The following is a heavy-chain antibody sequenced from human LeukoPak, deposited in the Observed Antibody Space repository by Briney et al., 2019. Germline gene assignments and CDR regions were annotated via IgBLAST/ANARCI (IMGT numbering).Heavy chain of an antibody. V-gene: IGHV3-21*01. CDR3: ARVVVAASEYFDY. CDR2: ISSSSSYI. CDR1: GFTFSSYS. J-gene: IGHJ4*02. D-gene: IGHD2-15*01. Sequence: GGSLRLSCAASGFTFSSYSMNWVRQAPGKGLEWVSSISSSSSYIYYADSVKGRFTISRDNAKNSLYLQMNSLRAEDTAVYYCARVVVAASEYFDYWGQGTLVTVSS.